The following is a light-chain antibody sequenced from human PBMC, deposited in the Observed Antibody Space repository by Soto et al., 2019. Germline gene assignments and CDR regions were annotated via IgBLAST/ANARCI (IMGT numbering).Light chain of an antibody. V-gene: IGKV1-9*01. CDR2: AAS. J-gene: IGKJ1*01. CDR1: QGISSY. Sequence: IQLTQSPSSLSASVGDRVTITCRASQGISSYLAWYQQKPGKAPKLLIYAASTLQSGVPSRFSGSGSGTDFTLTISSLQPEDVATYYCQKYNSAPTFGQGTKVEIK. CDR3: QKYNSAPT.